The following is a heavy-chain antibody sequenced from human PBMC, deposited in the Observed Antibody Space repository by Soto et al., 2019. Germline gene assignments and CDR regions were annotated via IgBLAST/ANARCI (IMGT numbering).Heavy chain of an antibody. CDR2: ISYDGSNK. J-gene: IGHJ4*02. Sequence: PGGSLRLSCAASGCTFSSCAMHWVRQAPGKGLEWVALISYDGSNKYYADSVKGRFTISRDNSKNTLYLQMNSLRAEGTAVYYCARDKRDLRFLEWSYYFDYWGQGTLVTVSS. D-gene: IGHD3-3*01. CDR1: GCTFSSCA. V-gene: IGHV3-30-3*01. CDR3: ARDKRDLRFLEWSYYFDY.